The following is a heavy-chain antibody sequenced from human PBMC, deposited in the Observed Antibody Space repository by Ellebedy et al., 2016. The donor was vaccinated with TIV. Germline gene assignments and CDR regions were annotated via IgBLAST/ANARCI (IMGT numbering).Heavy chain of an antibody. Sequence: SETLSLTCTVSGGSISSSSYYWGWIRQPPGKGLEWIGEINHSGSTNYNPSLKSRVTISVDTSKNQFSLKLSSVTAADTAAYYCARHKGPPYGDSEGGYYGMDVWGQGTTVTVSS. V-gene: IGHV4-39*01. CDR3: ARHKGPPYGDSEGGYYGMDV. J-gene: IGHJ6*02. CDR1: GGSISSSSYY. D-gene: IGHD4-17*01. CDR2: INHSGST.